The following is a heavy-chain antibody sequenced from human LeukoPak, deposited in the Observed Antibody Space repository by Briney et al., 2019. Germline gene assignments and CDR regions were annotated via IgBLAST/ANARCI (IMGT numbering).Heavy chain of an antibody. D-gene: IGHD6-13*01. V-gene: IGHV3-23*01. CDR3: ARDRMLYSSSWYGGAFDI. J-gene: IGHJ3*02. Sequence: GGSLRLSCAASGFTFSSYAMSWVRQAPGKGLEWVSVTSGSGDSTYYADSVKGRFTISRDNAKNSLYLQMNSLRAEDTAVYYCARDRMLYSSSWYGGAFDIWGQGTMVTVSS. CDR1: GFTFSSYA. CDR2: TSGSGDST.